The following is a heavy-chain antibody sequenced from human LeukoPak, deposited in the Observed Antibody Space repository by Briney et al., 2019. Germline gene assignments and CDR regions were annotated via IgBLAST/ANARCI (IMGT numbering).Heavy chain of an antibody. CDR2: INHSGST. CDR3: ARGTGYCSGGSCYGNWFDP. Sequence: SETLSLTCAVYGGSFSGYYWSWIRQPPGKGLEWIGEINHSGSTNYNPSLKSRVTISVDTSKNQFSLKLSSVTAADTAVYYCARGTGYCSGGSCYGNWFDPWGQGTLVTVSS. J-gene: IGHJ5*02. V-gene: IGHV4-34*01. D-gene: IGHD2-15*01. CDR1: GGSFSGYY.